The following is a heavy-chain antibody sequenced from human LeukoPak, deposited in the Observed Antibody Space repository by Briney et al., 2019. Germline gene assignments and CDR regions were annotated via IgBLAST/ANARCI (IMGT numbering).Heavy chain of an antibody. J-gene: IGHJ6*02. CDR2: INPSGGST. D-gene: IGHD6-6*01. Sequence: ASVKVSCKASGYTFTSYYMHWVRQAPGQGLEWMGIINPSGGSTSYAQKFQGRVTMTRDTSTSTAYMELSSLRSEDTAVFYCARSSSFKINGMDVWGQGTTVTVSS. CDR1: GYTFTSYY. CDR3: ARSSSFKINGMDV. V-gene: IGHV1-46*01.